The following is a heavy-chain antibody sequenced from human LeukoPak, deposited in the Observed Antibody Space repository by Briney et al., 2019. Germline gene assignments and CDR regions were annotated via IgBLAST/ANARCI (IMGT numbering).Heavy chain of an antibody. CDR2: INHSGST. D-gene: IGHD2-15*01. CDR3: AREAVVAATGGDY. Sequence: SETLSLTCAVSGFSISSGYYWSWIREPPGKGLEWIGEINHSGSTNYNPSLKSRVTISVDTSKNQFSLKLSSVTAADTAVYYCAREAVVAATGGDYWGQGTLVTVSS. CDR1: GFSISSGYY. V-gene: IGHV4-34*01. J-gene: IGHJ4*02.